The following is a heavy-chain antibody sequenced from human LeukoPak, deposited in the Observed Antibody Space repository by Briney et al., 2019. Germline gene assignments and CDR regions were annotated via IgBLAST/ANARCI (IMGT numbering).Heavy chain of an antibody. Sequence: PSQTLSLTCTVSGGSISSGDYYWSWIRQPAGKGLEWIGRIYTSGSTNYNPSLKSRVTMSVDTSKNQFSLKLSSVTAADTAVYYCARDYCSSTSCYGWSGREAFDIWGQGTMVTVSS. CDR3: ARDYCSSTSCYGWSGREAFDI. V-gene: IGHV4-61*02. D-gene: IGHD2-2*01. J-gene: IGHJ3*02. CDR2: IYTSGST. CDR1: GGSISSGDYY.